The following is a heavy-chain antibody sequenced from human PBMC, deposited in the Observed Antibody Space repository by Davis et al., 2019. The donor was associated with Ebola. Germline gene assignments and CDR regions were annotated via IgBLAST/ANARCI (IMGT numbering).Heavy chain of an antibody. CDR1: GFTFNTYG. CDR3: SNARYSYGAAYFDN. Sequence: GESLKISCAASGFTFNTYGMHWVRQAPGKGLEWVAFITYDGKNQYYKESVKGRFTISRSNPNKTLSLQMNNLRSDDTAVYYCSNARYSYGAAYFDNWGRGVLVSVTS. J-gene: IGHJ4*02. CDR2: ITYDGKNQ. V-gene: IGHV3-30*02. D-gene: IGHD5-18*01.